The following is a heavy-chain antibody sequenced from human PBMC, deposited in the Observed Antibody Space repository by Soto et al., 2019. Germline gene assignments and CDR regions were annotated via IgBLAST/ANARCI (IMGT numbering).Heavy chain of an antibody. D-gene: IGHD3-10*01. CDR3: AKSVAWFVFLASIYCFDY. J-gene: IGHJ4*02. CDR2: ISSSSSYI. Sequence: GGSLRLSCAASGFTFSSYSMNWVRQAPGKGLEWVSSISSSSSYIYYADSVKGRFTISRDNAKNSLYLQMNSLRAEDTAVYYCAKSVAWFVFLASIYCFDYWGQGTLVTVSS. V-gene: IGHV3-21*01. CDR1: GFTFSSYS.